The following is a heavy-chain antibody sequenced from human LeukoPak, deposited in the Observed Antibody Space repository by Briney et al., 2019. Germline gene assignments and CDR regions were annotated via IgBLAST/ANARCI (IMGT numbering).Heavy chain of an antibody. V-gene: IGHV1-69*04. Sequence: ASVKVSCKASGGTFSSYAISWVRQAPGQGLEWKGRIIPILGIANYAQKFQGRVTITADKSTSTAYMELSSLRSEDTAVYYCARSPADSRIVGATFEFDYWGQGTLVTVSS. CDR3: ARSPADSRIVGATFEFDY. D-gene: IGHD1-26*01. J-gene: IGHJ4*02. CDR1: GGTFSSYA. CDR2: IIPILGIA.